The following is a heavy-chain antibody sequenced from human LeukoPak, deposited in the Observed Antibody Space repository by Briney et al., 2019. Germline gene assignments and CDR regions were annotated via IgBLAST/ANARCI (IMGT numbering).Heavy chain of an antibody. D-gene: IGHD6-13*01. V-gene: IGHV1-69*10. CDR3: ASHGENPQRIAAADPYYFDY. J-gene: IGHJ4*02. CDR1: VGTFSSYA. Sequence: SVKVSCKASVGTFSSYAISWVGQAPGQGLEGMGGIIPMLGIANYAQKFQGRVTITAEKSTSPAYMELSSLRSEETAVYYCASHGENPQRIAAADPYYFDYWGQGTLVTVSS. CDR2: IIPMLGIA.